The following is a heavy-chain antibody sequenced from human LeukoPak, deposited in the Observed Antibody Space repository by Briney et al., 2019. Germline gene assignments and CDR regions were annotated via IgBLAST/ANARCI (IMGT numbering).Heavy chain of an antibody. Sequence: GGSLRLSCAASGFTFSSYGMSWVRQAPGKGLEWVSAISGSGGSTYYADSVKGRFTISRDNSKNTLYLQMNSLRAEDTAVYYCAKDRIPFRGVAPAASRSPADYWGQGTLVTVSS. J-gene: IGHJ4*02. CDR2: ISGSGGST. CDR3: AKDRIPFRGVAPAASRSPADY. CDR1: GFTFSSYG. V-gene: IGHV3-23*01. D-gene: IGHD2-2*01.